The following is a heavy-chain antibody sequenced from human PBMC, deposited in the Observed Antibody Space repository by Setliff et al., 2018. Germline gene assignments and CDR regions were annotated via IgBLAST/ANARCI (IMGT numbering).Heavy chain of an antibody. CDR2: IYPGDSDT. Sequence: GESLKISCKGSGYTFTNYWIGWVRQMPGKGLEWMGLIYPGDSDTRYSPSFQGQVTISADRSISTASLQWRSLKASDTAMYYCARALASAGTVYFDYWGQGTLVTVSS. D-gene: IGHD6-13*01. CDR1: GYTFTNYW. V-gene: IGHV5-51*01. J-gene: IGHJ4*02. CDR3: ARALASAGTVYFDY.